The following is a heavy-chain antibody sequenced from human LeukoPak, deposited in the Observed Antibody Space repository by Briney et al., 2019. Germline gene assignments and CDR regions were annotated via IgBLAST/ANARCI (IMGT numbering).Heavy chain of an antibody. CDR1: GFTFSSHA. CDR2: ISSSTSYI. J-gene: IGHJ6*02. CDR3: ARAEGDYLNYYGMDV. D-gene: IGHD4-17*01. Sequence: GGSLRLSCAASGFTFSSHAMSWVRQAPGKGLEWVSSISSSTSYIYDADSVNGRFTISRDSAKNSLYLQMNSLRAEDTAVYYCARAEGDYLNYYGMDVWGQGTTVTVSS. V-gene: IGHV3-21*01.